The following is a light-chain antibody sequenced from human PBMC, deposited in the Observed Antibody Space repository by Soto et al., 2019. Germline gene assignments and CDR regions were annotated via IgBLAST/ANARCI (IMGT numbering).Light chain of an antibody. CDR2: GAS. CDR1: QSVSSN. CDR3: QQYNNWPPRGT. J-gene: IGKJ1*01. Sequence: EIVMTQSPATLSVSPGERATLSCRASQSVSSNLAWYQQKPGQAPRLLIYGASTRATGIPARFSGSGSGTAFTLPISSLQSEDFAVYYCQQYNNWPPRGTFGQGTKVEIK. V-gene: IGKV3-15*01.